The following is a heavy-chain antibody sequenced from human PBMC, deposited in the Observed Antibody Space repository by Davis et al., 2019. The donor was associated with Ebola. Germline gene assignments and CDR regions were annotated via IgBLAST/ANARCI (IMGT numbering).Heavy chain of an antibody. Sequence: PGGSLRLSCKGSGYSFTSYWISWVRQMPGKGLEWMGRIDPSDSYTNYSPSFQGHVTISADKSISTAYLQWSSLKASDTAMYYCARYLIVPASGYYYYGMDVWGQGTTVTVSS. CDR3: ARYLIVPASGYYYYGMDV. CDR2: IDPSDSYT. V-gene: IGHV5-10-1*01. CDR1: GYSFTSYW. D-gene: IGHD2-2*01. J-gene: IGHJ6*02.